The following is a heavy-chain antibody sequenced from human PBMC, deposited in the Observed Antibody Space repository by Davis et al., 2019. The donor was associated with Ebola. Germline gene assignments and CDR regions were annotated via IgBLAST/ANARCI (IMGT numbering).Heavy chain of an antibody. D-gene: IGHD4-17*01. CDR1: GYTFASYE. CDR2: VNGNSGAT. CDR3: AADSLSTDTPFDY. V-gene: IGHV1-8*01. J-gene: IGHJ4*02. Sequence: ASVKVSCKASGYTFASYEINWVRQATGQGLEWMGWVNGNSGATWYAQKFQGRVTMTRDTSTNTAYMDLSSLRSEDTAFYYCAADSLSTDTPFDYWGQGTLVTVSS.